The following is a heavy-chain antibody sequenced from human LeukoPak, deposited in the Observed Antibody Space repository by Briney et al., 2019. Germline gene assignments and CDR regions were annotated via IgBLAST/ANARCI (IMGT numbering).Heavy chain of an antibody. D-gene: IGHD1-14*01. J-gene: IGHJ4*02. CDR1: GFTLSSYS. V-gene: IGHV3-30*04. Sequence: GGSLRLSCAASGFTLSSYSIHWVRQAPGMGLEWVAVISSDGNNKYYADSVKGRFTVSRDNSKNTLPLQMDNLRPEDTAVYYCARDDGRVITDSYFDYWGQGTLVSVSS. CDR3: ARDDGRVITDSYFDY. CDR2: ISSDGNNK.